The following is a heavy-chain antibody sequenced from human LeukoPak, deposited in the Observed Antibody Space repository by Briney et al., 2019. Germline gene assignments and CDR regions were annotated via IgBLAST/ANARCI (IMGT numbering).Heavy chain of an antibody. CDR3: ARDKYSSSSAGFDY. J-gene: IGHJ4*02. D-gene: IGHD6-6*01. Sequence: GGSLRLSCEGSGFTFSNYWMSWVRQAPGKGLEWVANIQQHGSETYYGDSVKGRFTISRDNAKNSLYLQMNSLRAEDTAVYYCARDKYSSSSAGFDYWGQGTLVTVSS. V-gene: IGHV3-7*01. CDR2: IQQHGSET. CDR1: GFTFSNYW.